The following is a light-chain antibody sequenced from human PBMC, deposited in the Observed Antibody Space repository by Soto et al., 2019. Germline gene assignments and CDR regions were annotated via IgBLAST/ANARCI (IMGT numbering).Light chain of an antibody. CDR2: EVN. J-gene: IGLJ2*01. Sequence: QSVLTQPPSASGSPGQSVTISCTGTSSDISKYNYVSWYQQHPGKAPKLLIYEVNKRPSEVPERFSGSKSANTASLTVSGLLAEDEADYYCSSYAGRNNVIFGGGTKLTVL. CDR3: SSYAGRNNVI. V-gene: IGLV2-8*01. CDR1: SSDISKYNY.